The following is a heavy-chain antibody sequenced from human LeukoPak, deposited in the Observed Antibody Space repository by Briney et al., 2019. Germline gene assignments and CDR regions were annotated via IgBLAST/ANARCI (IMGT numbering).Heavy chain of an antibody. CDR3: ARHHGGWLTLDF. Sequence: PGGSLRLSCVVSGFPISDNYMSWVRQAPGKGLEWVAIIWYDRSKEYYADSVKGRFTISKDNSKNTLYLQMNSLRAEDTAVYYCARHHGGWLTLDFWGQGTLVTVSS. D-gene: IGHD6-19*01. V-gene: IGHV3-33*08. J-gene: IGHJ4*02. CDR2: IWYDRSKE. CDR1: GFPISDNY.